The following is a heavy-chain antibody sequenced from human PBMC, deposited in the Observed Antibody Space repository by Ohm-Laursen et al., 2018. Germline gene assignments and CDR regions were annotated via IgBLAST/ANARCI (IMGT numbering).Heavy chain of an antibody. V-gene: IGHV3-7*01. J-gene: IGHJ4*02. CDR2: IKQDGSEK. CDR3: ARDTRRGDFDY. CDR1: GFTCSSYW. Sequence: SLRLSCAAFGFTCSSYWMSWVRQAPGKGLEWVANIKQDGSEKNYVDSVKGRFTISRDNAKNSLYLQMNSLRAEDTAVYYCARDTRRGDFDYWGQGTLVTVSS.